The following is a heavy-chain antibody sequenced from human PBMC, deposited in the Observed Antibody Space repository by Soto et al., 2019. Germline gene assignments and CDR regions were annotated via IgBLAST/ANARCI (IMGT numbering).Heavy chain of an antibody. V-gene: IGHV3-23*01. D-gene: IGHD6-13*01. J-gene: IGHJ6*02. CDR1: GFTFSSYA. CDR2: MSGSGGNT. CDR3: AKGRGSSWGGMDV. Sequence: EVQLLESGGGLVQPGGSLRLSCAASGFTFSSYAMSWVRQAPGKGLEWVSSMSGSGGNTYYSDSVKGRFTISRDNSENTLYLQMNSLRVEDTAIYYCAKGRGSSWGGMDVWGQGTTVTVSS.